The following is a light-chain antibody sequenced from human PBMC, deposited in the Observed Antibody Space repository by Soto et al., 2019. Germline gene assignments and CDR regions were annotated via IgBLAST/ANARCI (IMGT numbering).Light chain of an antibody. Sequence: VLTQPASVSGSPGQSITISCTGTSSDVGGYNYVSWYQQHPGKAPKLMIYDVSNRPSGVSNRFSGSKSGNTASLTISGLQAEGEADYYCSSYTSSSTYVFGTGTKVTVL. J-gene: IGLJ1*01. CDR2: DVS. CDR3: SSYTSSSTYV. V-gene: IGLV2-14*01. CDR1: SSDVGGYNY.